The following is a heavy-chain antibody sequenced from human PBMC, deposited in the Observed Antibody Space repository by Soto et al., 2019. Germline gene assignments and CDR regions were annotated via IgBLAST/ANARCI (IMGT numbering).Heavy chain of an antibody. Sequence: EVQLVESGGGLVKPGGSLRLSCVASGFSFTNAWMNWVRQAPGKGLEWVGRIKGKADGGTIDYAAPVKGRFTISRDDSKNTVYLQMFSLKTEDTAVYFCTTDGGRGGDWGQGTLVTVSS. CDR2: IKGKADGGTI. CDR3: TTDGGRGGD. V-gene: IGHV3-15*07. CDR1: GFSFTNAW. D-gene: IGHD3-10*01. J-gene: IGHJ4*02.